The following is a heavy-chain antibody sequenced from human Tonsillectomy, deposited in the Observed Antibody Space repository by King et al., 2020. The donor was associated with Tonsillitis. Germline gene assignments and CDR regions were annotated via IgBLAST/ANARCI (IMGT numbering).Heavy chain of an antibody. CDR2: ISYDGSNK. CDR3: AKGSLGGRWDAFDI. V-gene: IGHV3-30*18. D-gene: IGHD1-26*01. J-gene: IGHJ3*02. Sequence: VQLVESGGGVVQPGRSLRLSCAASGFTFSSYGMHWVRQAPGKGLGGVAVISYDGSNKYYADSVKGRLTISRDNSKNTLYLQMNSLRAEDTAVYYCAKGSLGGRWDAFDIWGQGTMVTVSS. CDR1: GFTFSSYG.